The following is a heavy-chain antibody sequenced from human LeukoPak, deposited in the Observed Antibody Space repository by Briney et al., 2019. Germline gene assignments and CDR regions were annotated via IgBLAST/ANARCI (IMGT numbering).Heavy chain of an antibody. CDR3: ARGREKYYGSGSYGY. CDR2: IHYSGST. CDR1: GGSINSYY. D-gene: IGHD3-10*01. Sequence: SETLSLTCTVSGGSINSYYWAWIRQPPGKGLEWIGYIHYSGSTNYNPSLKSRVTISVDTSKNQFSLNLSSVTAADTAVYYCARGREKYYGSGSYGYWGQGILVTVSS. J-gene: IGHJ4*02. V-gene: IGHV4-59*01.